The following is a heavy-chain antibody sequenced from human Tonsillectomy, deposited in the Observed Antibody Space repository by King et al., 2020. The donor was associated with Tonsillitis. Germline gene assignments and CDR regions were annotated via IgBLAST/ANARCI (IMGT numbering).Heavy chain of an antibody. CDR3: ARITGTPLDC. V-gene: IGHV3-30-3*01. CDR1: GFTFSDYK. J-gene: IGHJ4*02. D-gene: IGHD1-1*01. Sequence: VQLVESGGGVVQPGRSLRLSCAASGFTFSDYKIHWVRQAPGKGLEWVAVISNDGSNKYYADSVKGRFTISRDNSKNTLYLQMNSLRAEDTAVYYCARITGTPLDCWGQGTLVTVSS. CDR2: ISNDGSNK.